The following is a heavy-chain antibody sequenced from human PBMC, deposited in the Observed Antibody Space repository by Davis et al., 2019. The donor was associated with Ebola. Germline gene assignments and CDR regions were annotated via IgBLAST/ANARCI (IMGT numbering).Heavy chain of an antibody. D-gene: IGHD2-2*01. CDR1: GYTFTSYG. Sequence: ASVKVSCKASGYTFTSYGISWVRQAPGQGLEWMGWISAYNGNTNYAQKLQGRVTMTTDTSTSTAYMELRSLRSDDTAVYYCATLRAYCSSTSCYYYYGMDVWGQGTTVTVSS. CDR3: ATLRAYCSSTSCYYYYGMDV. CDR2: ISAYNGNT. J-gene: IGHJ6*02. V-gene: IGHV1-18*01.